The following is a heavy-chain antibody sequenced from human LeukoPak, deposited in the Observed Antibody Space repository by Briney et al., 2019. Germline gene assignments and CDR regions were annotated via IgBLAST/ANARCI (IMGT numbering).Heavy chain of an antibody. CDR2: ISAYNGNR. V-gene: IGHV1-18*01. D-gene: IGHD5-12*01. Sequence: ASVTVSCKASGYSFCDYGFSWVRQAPGQGLEWLGWISAYNGNRNYAQKVEGRVTMTTDTSTSTAYLELRGLRPDDTAVYYCARDDSGAKVDIDYWGQGTLLIVSS. CDR1: GYSFCDYG. CDR3: ARDDSGAKVDIDY. J-gene: IGHJ4*02.